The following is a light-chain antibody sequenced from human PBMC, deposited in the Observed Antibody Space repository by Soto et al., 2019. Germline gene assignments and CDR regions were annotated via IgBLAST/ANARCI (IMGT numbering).Light chain of an antibody. V-gene: IGKV1-39*01. CDR2: AAS. Sequence: DFQMTQSPSSLSASVGDRVTIACRAGQSIDTYVNWYQQKPGKAPRLLIYAASNLQSGVPSRFSGSGSGTDFTLTISSLQPEDFATYYCQQSYSSPRTFGQGTKVEV. CDR1: QSIDTY. CDR3: QQSYSSPRT. J-gene: IGKJ1*01.